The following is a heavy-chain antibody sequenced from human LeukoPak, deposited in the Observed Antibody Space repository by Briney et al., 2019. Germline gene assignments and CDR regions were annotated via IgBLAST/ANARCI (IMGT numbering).Heavy chain of an antibody. J-gene: IGHJ3*02. D-gene: IGHD4-23*01. Sequence: GGSLRLSCAASGFTVSSNYMSWVRQAPGKGLEWVSVIYSGGSTYYADSVKGRFTISRDNSKNTLYLQMNSLRAEDTAVYYCARSGGNSPRDAFDIWGQGTMVTVSS. CDR2: IYSGGST. V-gene: IGHV3-53*01. CDR3: ARSGGNSPRDAFDI. CDR1: GFTVSSNY.